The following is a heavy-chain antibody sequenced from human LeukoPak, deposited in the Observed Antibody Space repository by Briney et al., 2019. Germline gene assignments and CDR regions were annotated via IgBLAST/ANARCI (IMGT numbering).Heavy chain of an antibody. J-gene: IGHJ4*02. CDR1: GFTFNTYT. D-gene: IGHD4-11*01. Sequence: PGGSLRLSCAASGFTFNTYTMNWVRQAPGKGLEWVSSITASSTAIYSADSVKGRFTISRDNSKNTLYLQMNSLRAEDTAVYYCAKEDSNYGHYWGQGTLVTVSS. V-gene: IGHV3-21*04. CDR3: AKEDSNYGHY. CDR2: ITASSTAI.